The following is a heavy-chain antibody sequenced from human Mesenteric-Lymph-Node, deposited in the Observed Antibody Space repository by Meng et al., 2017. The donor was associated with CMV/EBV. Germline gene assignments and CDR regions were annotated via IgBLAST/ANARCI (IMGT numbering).Heavy chain of an antibody. Sequence: GGSLRLSCAASGFTFSHYALHWVRQAPGKGLEWVAVVSYDGSTKYYIDSVRGRFTISRDNSRNTLYLQMNSLRVEDTAVYYCARGQGLPAPDVRALLWGQGTLVTVSS. D-gene: IGHD3-16*01. V-gene: IGHV3-30*04. CDR1: GFTFSHYA. CDR2: VSYDGSTK. J-gene: IGHJ4*02. CDR3: ARGQGLPAPDVRALL.